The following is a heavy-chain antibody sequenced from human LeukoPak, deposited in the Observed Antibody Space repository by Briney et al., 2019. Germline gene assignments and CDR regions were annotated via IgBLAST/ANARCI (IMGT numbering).Heavy chain of an antibody. Sequence: GGSLRLSCAASGFTFSSYGMHWVRQAPGKGLEWVAVIWYDGSNKYYADSVKGRFTISRDNSKNTLYLQMNSPRAEDTAVYYCANSVVVAAGFDYWGQGTLVTVSS. J-gene: IGHJ4*02. CDR2: IWYDGSNK. CDR1: GFTFSSYG. D-gene: IGHD2-15*01. V-gene: IGHV3-33*06. CDR3: ANSVVVAAGFDY.